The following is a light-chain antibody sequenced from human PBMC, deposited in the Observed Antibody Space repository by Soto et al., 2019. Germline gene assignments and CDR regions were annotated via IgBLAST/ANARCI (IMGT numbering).Light chain of an antibody. J-gene: IGKJ1*01. CDR1: QSISSNY. V-gene: IGKV3-20*01. CDR3: QQDGGSPRT. Sequence: EIVLTQSPGTLSLSPGERATLSCRASQSISSNYLAWYQQTPGQAPRLLIYDASSRAAGIPDRFSGSGSGTDFTLTISRLEPEDFGVYYCQQDGGSPRTFGQGTKVDIK. CDR2: DAS.